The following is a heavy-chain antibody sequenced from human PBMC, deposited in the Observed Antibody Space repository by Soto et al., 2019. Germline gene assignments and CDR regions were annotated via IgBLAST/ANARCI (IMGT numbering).Heavy chain of an antibody. J-gene: IGHJ4*02. V-gene: IGHV3-48*03. Sequence: GGSLRLSCAAYGFAIRNYEMNWVRQAPGKGLEWVSYINSGGTSKKYTDSVEGRFTISRDTALNSLYLQMDSLRDEDTAIYYCARENSGDAFDFWGQGILVTVSS. D-gene: IGHD4-17*01. CDR2: INSGGTSK. CDR1: GFAIRNYE. CDR3: ARENSGDAFDF.